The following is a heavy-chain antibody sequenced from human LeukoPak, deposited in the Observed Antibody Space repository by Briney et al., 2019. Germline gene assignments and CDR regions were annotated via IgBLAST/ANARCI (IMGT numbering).Heavy chain of an antibody. Sequence: ASVKVSCKASGYIFTSYDINWVRQATGQGLEWMGWMNPNSGNTGYAQKFQGRVAMTRSTLISTAYMELNSLRSEDTAVYYCARVEFSSGYSHIYWGQGTLVTVSS. J-gene: IGHJ4*02. CDR2: MNPNSGNT. CDR1: GYIFTSYD. D-gene: IGHD3-22*01. V-gene: IGHV1-8*01. CDR3: ARVEFSSGYSHIY.